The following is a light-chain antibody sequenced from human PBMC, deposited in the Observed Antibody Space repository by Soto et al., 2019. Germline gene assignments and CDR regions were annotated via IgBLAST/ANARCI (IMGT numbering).Light chain of an antibody. Sequence: DIQLTQSPSFLSASVGGRVTITFRASQAISSHLAWYQQKPGKAPNLLIYGASTLQSGVPSRFSGSGSGTQFTLTISSLQPEDFATYYCQQLNSYPLTFGPGTKVD. CDR3: QQLNSYPLT. J-gene: IGKJ3*01. CDR1: QAISSH. V-gene: IGKV1-9*01. CDR2: GAS.